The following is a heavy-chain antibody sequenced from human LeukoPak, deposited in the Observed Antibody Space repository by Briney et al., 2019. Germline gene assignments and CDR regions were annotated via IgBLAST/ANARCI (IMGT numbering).Heavy chain of an antibody. J-gene: IGHJ5*02. D-gene: IGHD3-10*01. CDR3: ARAMVRGVPQMGWFDP. CDR2: IYYSGST. CDR1: GGSISSHY. V-gene: IGHV4-59*11. Sequence: SETLSLTCTVSGGSISSHYWSWIRQPPGKGLEWIGYIYYSGSTNYNPSLKSRVTISVDTSKNQFSLKLSSVTTADTAVYYCARAMVRGVPQMGWFDPWGQGTLVTVSS.